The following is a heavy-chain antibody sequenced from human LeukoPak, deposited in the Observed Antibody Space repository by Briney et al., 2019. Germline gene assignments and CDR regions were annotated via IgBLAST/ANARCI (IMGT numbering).Heavy chain of an antibody. CDR1: GFTFSSYG. Sequence: GGSLRLSCAASGFTFSSYGMHWVGQAPGKGLDWVAVIWYDGSNKYYADSVKGRFTISRDNSKNTPYLQMNSLRAEDTAVYYCARDREYWFDPWGQGTLVTVSS. CDR3: ARDREYWFDP. J-gene: IGHJ5*02. CDR2: IWYDGSNK. D-gene: IGHD3-10*01. V-gene: IGHV3-33*01.